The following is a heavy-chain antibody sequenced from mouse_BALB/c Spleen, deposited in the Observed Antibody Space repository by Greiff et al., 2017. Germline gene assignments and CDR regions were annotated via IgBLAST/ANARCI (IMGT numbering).Heavy chain of an antibody. CDR1: GYSFTGYY. D-gene: IGHD2-10*01. CDR2: INPYNGAT. J-gene: IGHJ4*01. CDR3: ARAYYGHYYAMDY. V-gene: IGHV1-31*01. Sequence: VQLQQSGPELVKPGASVKISCKASGYSFTGYYMHWVKQSHVKSLEWIGRINPYNGATSYNQNFKDKASLTVDKSSSTAYMELHSLTSEDSAVYYCARAYYGHYYAMDYWGQGTSVTVSS.